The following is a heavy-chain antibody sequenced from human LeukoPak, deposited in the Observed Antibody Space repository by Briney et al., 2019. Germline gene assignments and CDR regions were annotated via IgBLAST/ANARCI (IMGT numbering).Heavy chain of an antibody. V-gene: IGHV3-7*01. CDR1: GFTFSDYW. J-gene: IGHJ4*02. Sequence: GGSLRLSCATSGFTFSDYWITWVRQAPGKGLEWVANIKQDRSEKYYMDSVKGRFTISRDNAKNSLYLQMNSPRAEDTAVYYCARADYSGRIFDYWGQGTLVTVSS. CDR2: IKQDRSEK. D-gene: IGHD1-26*01. CDR3: ARADYSGRIFDY.